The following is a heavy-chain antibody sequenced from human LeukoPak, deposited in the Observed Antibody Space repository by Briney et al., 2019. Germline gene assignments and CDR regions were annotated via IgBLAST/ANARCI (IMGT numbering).Heavy chain of an antibody. V-gene: IGHV5-51*01. CDR2: IYPGDSNT. CDR3: ARHLASSTWSSFDY. D-gene: IGHD6-13*01. CDR1: GYSFTDYW. J-gene: IGHJ4*02. Sequence: GESLKISCKGSGYSFTDYWIGWVRQMPGKGLEWMGIIYPGDSNTNYSPSFQGQVTISADKSISAAYLQWSSLKASDTAMYYCARHLASSTWSSFDYWGQGTLVTVSS.